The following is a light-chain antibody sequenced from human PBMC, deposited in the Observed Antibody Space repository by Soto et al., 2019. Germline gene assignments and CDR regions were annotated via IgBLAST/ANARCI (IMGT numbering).Light chain of an antibody. CDR1: HSLLHSNGYNF. CDR3: MQALQSPRT. V-gene: IGKV2-28*01. Sequence: DIVMTQSPLSLPVTPGEAASSSCRSSHSLLHSNGYNFLDWYLQKPGQSPQILINLGSNRSSGVPDRFSGSGSGTDFTLKISRVEAEDVGVYYCMQALQSPRTFGQGTKVEIK. J-gene: IGKJ1*01. CDR2: LGS.